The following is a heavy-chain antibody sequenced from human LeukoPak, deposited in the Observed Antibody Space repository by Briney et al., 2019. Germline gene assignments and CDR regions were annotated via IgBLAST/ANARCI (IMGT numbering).Heavy chain of an antibody. Sequence: GGSLRLSCAASGFTFSDHYMDWVRQAPGKGLEWVGRTRNKTNSYTAEYAASVKGRFTISRDDSKNSLYLQMNSLRAEDTAVYYCASLTTVTTDGMDVWGQGTTVTVSS. D-gene: IGHD4-11*01. CDR2: TRNKTNSYTA. J-gene: IGHJ6*02. V-gene: IGHV3-72*01. CDR1: GFTFSDHY. CDR3: ASLTTVTTDGMDV.